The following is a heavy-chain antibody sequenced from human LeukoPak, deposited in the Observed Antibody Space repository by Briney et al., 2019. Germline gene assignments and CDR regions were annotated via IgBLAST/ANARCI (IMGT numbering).Heavy chain of an antibody. CDR3: AKQWAICLAFYDY. CDR1: SLTFGTYA. V-gene: IGHV3-23*01. D-gene: IGHD2-2*02. Sequence: GGSLRLSCAASSLTFGTYAIACVRQAPGKGLEWVSAISGGGDYIYYTESVKGRFTTSRDNSKNTLYLQRTSLRADATAVYYCAKQWAICLAFYDYWGQGAQVTVSS. CDR2: ISGGGDYI. J-gene: IGHJ4*02.